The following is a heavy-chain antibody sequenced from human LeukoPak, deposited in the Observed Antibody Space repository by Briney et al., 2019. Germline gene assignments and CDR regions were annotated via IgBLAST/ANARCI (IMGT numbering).Heavy chain of an antibody. CDR1: GYTFTGYY. Sequence: GASVKVSCKASGYTFTGYYMRWVRQAPGQGLEWMGWINPNSGGTNYAQKFQGRVTMTRDTSISTAYMELSRLRSDDTAVYYCARVAMVTRYFDYWGQGTLVTVSS. V-gene: IGHV1-2*02. CDR3: ARVAMVTRYFDY. CDR2: INPNSGGT. D-gene: IGHD5-18*01. J-gene: IGHJ4*02.